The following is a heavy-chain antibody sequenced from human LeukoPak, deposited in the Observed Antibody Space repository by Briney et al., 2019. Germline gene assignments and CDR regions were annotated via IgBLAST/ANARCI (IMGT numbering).Heavy chain of an antibody. Sequence: GGSLRLSCAASGFTFSSYGMHWVRQAPGKGLEWVAVIWYDGSNKYYADSVKGRFTISRDNSKNTLYLQMNSLRAEDTAVYYCASSDEEQYQLLPLGCWGQGTLVTVSS. V-gene: IGHV3-33*01. D-gene: IGHD2-2*01. CDR1: GFTFSSYG. CDR2: IWYDGSNK. J-gene: IGHJ4*02. CDR3: ASSDEEQYQLLPLGC.